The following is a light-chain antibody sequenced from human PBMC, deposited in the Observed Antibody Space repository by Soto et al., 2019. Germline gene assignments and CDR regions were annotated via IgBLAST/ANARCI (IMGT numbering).Light chain of an antibody. V-gene: IGKV3-20*01. CDR3: QHSGDSARP. J-gene: IGKJ5*01. CDR2: ATS. CDR1: RSGGSLY. Sequence: VLAHSPGRVYQTEGGRATLCFRVSRSGGSLYLAWYQQKPGQAPRLLMYATSSRATGIPDRFSGSGSGTDFTLTISSLEPEDFAVYYCQHSGDSARPFAPGPRLEI.